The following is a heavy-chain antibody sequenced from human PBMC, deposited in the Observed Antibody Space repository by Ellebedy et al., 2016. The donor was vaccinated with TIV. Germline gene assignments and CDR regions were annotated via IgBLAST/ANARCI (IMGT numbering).Heavy chain of an antibody. CDR1: GGSISSYY. CDR2: IYYSGNT. D-gene: IGHD3-10*01. V-gene: IGHV4-59*01. J-gene: IGHJ6*04. Sequence: GSLRLSCTVSGGSISSYYWSWIRQSPGKGLEWIGNIYYSGNTNYNPSLRRRVTISVATSKNQFSLKLSSVTAADTAVYYCSSGMWSYYYGSGRGYYYYVMDVWGKGTTVTVSS. CDR3: SSGMWSYYYGSGRGYYYYVMDV.